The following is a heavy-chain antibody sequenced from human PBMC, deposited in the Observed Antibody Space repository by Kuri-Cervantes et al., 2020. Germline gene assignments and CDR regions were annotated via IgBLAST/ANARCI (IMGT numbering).Heavy chain of an antibody. CDR1: GFTFSSYS. CDR2: ISRSGDYI. J-gene: IGHJ6*03. D-gene: IGHD5-12*01. V-gene: IGHV3-21*04. CDR3: SNAAYDNYYYYMDV. Sequence: GESLKISCAASGFTFSSYSMNWVRQAPGKGLEWVSSISRSGDYIYYADSVKGRFTISRDNSKNTLYLQMNSLRDEDAAIYFCSNAAYDNYYYYMDVWGKGTTVTVSS.